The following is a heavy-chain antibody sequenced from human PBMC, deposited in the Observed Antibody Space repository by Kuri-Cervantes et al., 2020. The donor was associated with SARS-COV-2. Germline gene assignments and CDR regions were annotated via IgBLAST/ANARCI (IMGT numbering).Heavy chain of an antibody. D-gene: IGHD3-22*01. CDR2: IWYDGSNK. Sequence: GESLKISCAASGFTFSSYGMHWVRQAPGKGLEWVAVIWYDGSNKYYADSVKGRFTISRDNSKNTLYLQMNSLRAEDTAVYYCARDGDYYDSSGYYSYFDYWGQGTLVTVSS. CDR3: ARDGDYYDSSGYYSYFDY. J-gene: IGHJ4*02. CDR1: GFTFSSYG. V-gene: IGHV3-33*08.